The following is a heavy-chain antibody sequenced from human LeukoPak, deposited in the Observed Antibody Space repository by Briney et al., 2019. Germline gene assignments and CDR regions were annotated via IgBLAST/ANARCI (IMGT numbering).Heavy chain of an antibody. CDR3: ARGSGNFDY. Sequence: GFTGRFVFSLDTSVSTAYLQISSLKAEDTAVYYCARGSGNFDYWGQGTLVTVSS. V-gene: IGHV7-4-1*02. J-gene: IGHJ4*02. D-gene: IGHD1-26*01.